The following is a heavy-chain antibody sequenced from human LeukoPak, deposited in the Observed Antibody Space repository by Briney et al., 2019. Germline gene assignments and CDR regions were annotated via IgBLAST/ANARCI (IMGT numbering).Heavy chain of an antibody. CDR1: GFTFSGSY. CDR3: ARGKSAGI. J-gene: IGHJ1*01. V-gene: IGHV3-74*01. Sequence: GSLRLSCAASGFTFSGSYMHWVRQAPGKGLVWVSRVNTDGSTTTYADSVKGRFTISRDNANNTLYLQMNSLRAEDTAVYYCARGKSAGIWGQGTLVTVSS. CDR2: VNTDGSTT.